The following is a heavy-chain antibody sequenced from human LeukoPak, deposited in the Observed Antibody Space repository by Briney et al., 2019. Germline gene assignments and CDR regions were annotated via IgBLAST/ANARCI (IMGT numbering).Heavy chain of an antibody. Sequence: ASVKVSCKASGYTFTGYYIHWVRQAPGQGLEWMGWINPNSGGTNYAQKFQGRVTMTRDTSISTAYMELSRLRSDDTAVYYCARTNYDFWSGYYPDWGQGTLVTVSS. D-gene: IGHD3-3*01. CDR3: ARTNYDFWSGYYPD. J-gene: IGHJ4*02. V-gene: IGHV1-2*02. CDR1: GYTFTGYY. CDR2: INPNSGGT.